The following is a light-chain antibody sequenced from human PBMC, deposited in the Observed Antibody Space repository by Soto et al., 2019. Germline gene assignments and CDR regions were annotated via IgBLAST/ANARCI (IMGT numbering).Light chain of an antibody. V-gene: IGKV1-5*01. CDR3: QHYHGYPFT. CDR1: QSVNTW. Sequence: DIRMTQSPSTLSASVGARVTITCRASQSVNTWLAWYQQKPGKAPVLLIYDASSLKSGVPSRFSRSGSGKEFTLTITSLQPDDFAIYYCQHYHGYPFTFVPGTKVEIX. CDR2: DAS. J-gene: IGKJ3*01.